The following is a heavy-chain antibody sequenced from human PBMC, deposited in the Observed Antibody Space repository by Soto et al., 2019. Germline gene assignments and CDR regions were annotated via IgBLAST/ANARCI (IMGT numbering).Heavy chain of an antibody. D-gene: IGHD2-21*02. CDR1: GGSISSGGYS. J-gene: IGHJ5*02. Sequence: SETLSLTCAVSGGSISSGGYSWSWIRQPPGKGLEWIGYIYHSGSTYYNPSLKSRVTISVDRSKNQFSLKLSSVTAADTAVYYCARAPLAYCGGDCSLGNGFDPWGQGTLVTVSS. CDR2: IYHSGST. V-gene: IGHV4-30-2*01. CDR3: ARAPLAYCGGDCSLGNGFDP.